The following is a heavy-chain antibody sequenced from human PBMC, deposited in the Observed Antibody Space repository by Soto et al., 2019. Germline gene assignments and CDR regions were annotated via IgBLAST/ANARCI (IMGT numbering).Heavy chain of an antibody. V-gene: IGHV3-30*18. J-gene: IGHJ1*01. CDR2: ISFDGSDK. D-gene: IGHD2-2*02. CDR1: GFAFSRDG. Sequence: QVQLVESGGGVVQPGKSLRLSCAAAGFAFSRDGMHWVRQAQGKGLEWVAVISFDGSDKYYADSVKGRFTISRDNSKTTVDLPITTLSPEETTLYFGAKPKGSYIPSDSGGQSSLVTV. CDR3: AKPKGSYIPSDS.